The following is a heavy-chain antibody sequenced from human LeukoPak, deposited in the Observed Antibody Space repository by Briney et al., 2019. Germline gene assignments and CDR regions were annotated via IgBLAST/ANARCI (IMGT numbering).Heavy chain of an antibody. CDR1: GFTFSSYS. V-gene: IGHV3-21*01. CDR2: ISSISSYI. D-gene: IGHD2-21*02. J-gene: IGHJ3*02. Sequence: GGSLRLSCAASGFTFSSYSMNWVRQAPGKGLEWVSSISSISSYIYYADSVKGRFTIYRDNAMNSLYLQMNSLRAEDTAVYYCARQMTAIDDAFDIWGQGTMVTVSS. CDR3: ARQMTAIDDAFDI.